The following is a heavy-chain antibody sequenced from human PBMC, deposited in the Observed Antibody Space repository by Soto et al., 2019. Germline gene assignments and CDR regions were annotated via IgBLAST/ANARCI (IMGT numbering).Heavy chain of an antibody. D-gene: IGHD3-3*02. CDR2: ISSQTGNT. V-gene: IGHV1-18*01. CDR1: HYTFTSYA. J-gene: IGHJ4*02. Sequence: QLVQSGPEVKKPGASVKVSCKASHYTFTSYAVSWVRQAPEQGLEWMGWISSQTGNTVYAQKFLGRVTLTTDTSTSTAFMELRSLQSDDTAIYYCARDRHFQTSDRVDYWGQGTLVTVSS. CDR3: ARDRHFQTSDRVDY.